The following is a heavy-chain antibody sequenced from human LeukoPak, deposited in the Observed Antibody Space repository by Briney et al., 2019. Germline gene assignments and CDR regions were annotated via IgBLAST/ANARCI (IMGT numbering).Heavy chain of an antibody. CDR2: IYTSGST. Sequence: SETLSLTCTVSGGSLSSYSWSWIRRPAGKGLEWIGRIYTSGSTSYNPSLTSRVSMSLDTSKKQISLKLGSVTAADTAVYYCARETLTFPDFWGQGTLVTVSS. J-gene: IGHJ4*02. V-gene: IGHV4-4*07. D-gene: IGHD3-9*01. CDR1: GGSLSSYS. CDR3: ARETLTFPDF.